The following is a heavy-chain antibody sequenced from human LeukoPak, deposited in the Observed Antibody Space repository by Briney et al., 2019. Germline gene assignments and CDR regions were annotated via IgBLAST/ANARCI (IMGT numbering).Heavy chain of an antibody. CDR3: ATREAVPKYYFDL. CDR1: SDSISTTTDY. V-gene: IGHV4-39*07. D-gene: IGHD6-19*01. Sequence: PSETLSLTCTVSSDSISTTTDYWGWIRQPPGKGLEWIGSIYSSGSTYFNPSLKSRVTISVDTSTNQFSLKLTSVTAADTAVYYCATREAVPKYYFDLWGQGILVTVSS. CDR2: IYSSGST. J-gene: IGHJ4*02.